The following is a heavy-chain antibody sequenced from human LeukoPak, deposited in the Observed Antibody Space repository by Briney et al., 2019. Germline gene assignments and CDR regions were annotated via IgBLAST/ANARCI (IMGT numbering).Heavy chain of an antibody. CDR3: ARGRYSGATYYFDY. D-gene: IGHD5-12*01. Sequence: GGSLRLSCAASGFTFSTSWMSWVRQVPGKGLEWVANIKKDGSETYYVDSVKGRFTISRDNAKNSLYLQMNSLRAEDTAMYYCARGRYSGATYYFDYWGQGTLVTVSS. CDR2: IKKDGSET. V-gene: IGHV3-7*03. J-gene: IGHJ4*02. CDR1: GFTFSTSW.